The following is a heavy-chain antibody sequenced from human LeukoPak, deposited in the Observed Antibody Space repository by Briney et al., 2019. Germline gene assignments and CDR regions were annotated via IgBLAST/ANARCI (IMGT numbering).Heavy chain of an antibody. D-gene: IGHD3-3*01. Sequence: PSETLSLTCTVSGGSISSYYWSWIRQPAGKGLEWIGRIYTSGSTNYNPSLKSRVTMSVDTSKNQFSLKLSSVTAADTAVYYCARDYYDFWSGYSPAINWGQGTLVTVSS. CDR1: GGSISSYY. CDR2: IYTSGST. CDR3: ARDYYDFWSGYSPAIN. J-gene: IGHJ4*02. V-gene: IGHV4-4*07.